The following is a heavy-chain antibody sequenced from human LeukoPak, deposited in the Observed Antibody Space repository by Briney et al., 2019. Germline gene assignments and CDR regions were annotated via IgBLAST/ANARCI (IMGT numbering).Heavy chain of an antibody. J-gene: IGHJ5*02. D-gene: IGHD3-10*01. Sequence: ASVKVSCKASGYTFTGYYMHWVRQAPGQGLEWIGWINPNSGGTNYAQKFQGRVTMTRDTSISTAYMELSRLRSDDTAVYYCARDIPTMVRGVIIRPFDPWGQGTLVTVSS. CDR1: GYTFTGYY. CDR3: ARDIPTMVRGVIIRPFDP. CDR2: INPNSGGT. V-gene: IGHV1-2*02.